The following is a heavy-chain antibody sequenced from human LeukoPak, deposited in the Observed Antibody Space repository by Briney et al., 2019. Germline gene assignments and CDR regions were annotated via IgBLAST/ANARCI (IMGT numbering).Heavy chain of an antibody. J-gene: IGHJ4*02. D-gene: IGHD3-9*01. V-gene: IGHV4-59*08. CDR3: ASTNQLRYFDWSEELTFDY. CDR2: IYYSGST. Sequence: PSETLSLTCTVSGGSISSYYWSWIRQPPGKGLEWIGYIYYSGSTNYNPSLKSRVTISVDTSKNQFSLKLSSVTAADTAVYYCASTNQLRYFDWSEELTFDYWGQGTLVTVSS. CDR1: GGSISSYY.